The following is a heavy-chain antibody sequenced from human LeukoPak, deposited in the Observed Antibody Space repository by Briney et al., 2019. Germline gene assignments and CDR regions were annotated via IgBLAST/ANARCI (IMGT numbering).Heavy chain of an antibody. D-gene: IGHD3-22*01. CDR3: AREGIVVVITAFDI. CDR2: ISGSGTIV. Sequence: GGSLRLSCAASRSTFSDSYMTWVRQAPGKGLELLSYISGSGTIVNYIDSVRGRFTISRDNAKNSLYLQMNSLRAEDTAVYYCAREGIVVVITAFDIWGQGTMVTVSS. J-gene: IGHJ3*02. V-gene: IGHV3-11*04. CDR1: RSTFSDSY.